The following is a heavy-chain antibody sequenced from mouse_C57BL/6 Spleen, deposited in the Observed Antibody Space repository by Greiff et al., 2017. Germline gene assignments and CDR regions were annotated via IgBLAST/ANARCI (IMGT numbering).Heavy chain of an antibody. V-gene: IGHV1-42*01. D-gene: IGHD1-1*01. Sequence: VQLQQSGPELVKPGASVKISCKASGYSFTGYYMNWVKQSPEKSLEWIGEINPSTGGTTYNQKFKAKATLTVDKSSSTAYMQLKSLTSEDAAVYYCARSPNYYGSSPLAMDYWGQGTSVTVSS. CDR1: GYSFTGYY. CDR2: INPSTGGT. J-gene: IGHJ4*01. CDR3: ARSPNYYGSSPLAMDY.